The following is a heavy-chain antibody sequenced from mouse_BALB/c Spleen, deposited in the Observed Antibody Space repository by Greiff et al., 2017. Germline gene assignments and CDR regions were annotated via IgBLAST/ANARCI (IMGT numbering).Heavy chain of an antibody. J-gene: IGHJ3*01. V-gene: IGHV7-3*02. CDR2: IRNKANGYTT. CDR1: GFTFTDYY. D-gene: IGHD1-1*01. CDR3: ARDGYGSSLWFAY. Sequence: EVHLVESGGGLVQPGGSLRLSCATSGFTFTDYYMSWVRQPPGKALEWLGFIRNKANGYTTEYSASVKGRFTISRDNSQSILYLQMNTLRAEDSATYYCARDGYGSSLWFAYWGQGTLVTVSA.